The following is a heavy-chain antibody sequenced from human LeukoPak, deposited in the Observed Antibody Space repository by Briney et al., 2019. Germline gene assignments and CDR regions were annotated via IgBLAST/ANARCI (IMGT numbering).Heavy chain of an antibody. CDR3: ARRLGDPSGAFDT. CDR2: IYYSGST. D-gene: IGHD2-21*02. J-gene: IGHJ3*02. V-gene: IGHV4-59*08. Sequence: SETLSLTCTVSGGSISSYYWSWIRQPPGKGLEWIGYIYYSGSTNYNPSLKSRVTISVDTSKNQFSLKLSSVTAADTAVYYCARRLGDPSGAFDTWGQGTMVTVSS. CDR1: GGSISSYY.